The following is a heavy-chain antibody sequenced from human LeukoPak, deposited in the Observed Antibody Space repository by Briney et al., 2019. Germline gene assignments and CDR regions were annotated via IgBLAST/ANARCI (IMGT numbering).Heavy chain of an antibody. CDR2: ISGRGEST. D-gene: IGHD2-8*02. Sequence: GGSLRLSCAVSGFTFGTYAVSWVRQSPGKGLKWVSGISGRGESTYYADSVKGRFTISRDSSKNTVYLQMDSLRAEDTAVYYCAASLDLAVYGIDYWGQGTLVTVSS. CDR1: GFTFGTYA. J-gene: IGHJ4*02. V-gene: IGHV3-23*01. CDR3: AASLDLAVYGIDY.